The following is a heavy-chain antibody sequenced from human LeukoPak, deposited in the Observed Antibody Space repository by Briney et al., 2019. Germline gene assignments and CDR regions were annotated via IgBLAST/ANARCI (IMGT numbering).Heavy chain of an antibody. CDR2: ISSSSSYT. CDR3: ASRGTTGSWFDP. J-gene: IGHJ5*02. Sequence: GGSLRLSCAASGFTFSDYYMSWIRQAPGKGLEWVSYISSSSSYTNYADSVKGRLTISRDNAKNSLYLQMNSLRAEDTAVYYCASRGTTGSWFDPWGQGTLVTVSS. V-gene: IGHV3-11*06. CDR1: GFTFSDYY. D-gene: IGHD1-7*01.